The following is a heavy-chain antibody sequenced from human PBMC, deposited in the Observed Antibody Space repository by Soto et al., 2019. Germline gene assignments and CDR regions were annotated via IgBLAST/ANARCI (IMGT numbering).Heavy chain of an antibody. CDR3: ARKDSYDSGMYYFDY. J-gene: IGHJ4*02. D-gene: IGHD3-16*01. CDR1: GYTFNKYP. V-gene: IGHV1-3*01. Sequence: GASVKVSCKTSGYTFNKYPIHWVRQAPGQGLEWMGWINPGNGDAGYSQKFQDRVTITRDTSASTAYMELSSLRSEDTAVYYCARKDSYDSGMYYFDYWGQGTLVTVSS. CDR2: INPGNGDA.